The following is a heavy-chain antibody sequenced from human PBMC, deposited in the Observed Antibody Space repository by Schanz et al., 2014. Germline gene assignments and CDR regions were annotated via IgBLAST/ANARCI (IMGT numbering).Heavy chain of an antibody. D-gene: IGHD5-18*01. CDR1: GFAFSSLD. CDR3: LRVSFTDPRLYRGMDRDIDV. J-gene: IGHJ4*02. Sequence: EVQLMESGGGLVKPGGSLRLSCAASGFAFSSLDMTWVRQAPGRGLEWVSSISTSGSYMYIADSLKGRLTISRDDAKKSMYLQMINLRADDAAVAYCLRVSFTDPRLYRGMDRDIDVWGQGTLVTVSS. CDR2: ISTSGSYM. V-gene: IGHV3-21*01.